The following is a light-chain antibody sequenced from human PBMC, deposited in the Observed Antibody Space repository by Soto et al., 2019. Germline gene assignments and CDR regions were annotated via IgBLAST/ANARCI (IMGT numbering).Light chain of an antibody. CDR2: KAT. V-gene: IGKV1-5*03. CDR1: QIIGSW. J-gene: IGKJ2*01. CDR3: QQHNDWQYT. Sequence: DIQMTQSPSTLSSSVGDGVTITCRASQIIGSWLAWYQQKPGKAPKLLIYKATNLQSGVPARFSGSGSGTDFSLTISSLEPEDFATYFCQQHNDWQYTFGGGTKLEI.